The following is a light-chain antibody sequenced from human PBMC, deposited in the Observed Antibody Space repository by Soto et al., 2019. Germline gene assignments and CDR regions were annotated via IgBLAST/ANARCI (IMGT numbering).Light chain of an antibody. CDR2: SNN. V-gene: IGLV1-44*01. Sequence: QPVLTQPPSASGTPGQRVTISCSGSSSNIGSNTVHWYQQLPGTAPKLLIYSNNQRPSGVPDRFSGSTSGTSASLAISGLQSEDEADYYCAAWDDSLNGLDVVGTGTKVTVL. CDR3: AAWDDSLNGLDV. J-gene: IGLJ1*01. CDR1: SSNIGSNT.